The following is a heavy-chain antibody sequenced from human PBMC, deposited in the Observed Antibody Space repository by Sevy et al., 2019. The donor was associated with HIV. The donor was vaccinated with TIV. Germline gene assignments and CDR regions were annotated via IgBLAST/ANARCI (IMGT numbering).Heavy chain of an antibody. Sequence: GGSLRLSCAASGFSVSNYAIHWVRQAPGKVLEWVAAISYDGSRKYYAESVRGRFTLSRDNSKNTLYLPMNSLRPEDTAVYYCASPGDFGDYRRAQHYYFDYWGRGTLVTVSS. J-gene: IGHJ4*02. D-gene: IGHD4-17*01. CDR3: ASPGDFGDYRRAQHYYFDY. CDR1: GFSVSNYA. V-gene: IGHV3-30-3*01. CDR2: ISYDGSRK.